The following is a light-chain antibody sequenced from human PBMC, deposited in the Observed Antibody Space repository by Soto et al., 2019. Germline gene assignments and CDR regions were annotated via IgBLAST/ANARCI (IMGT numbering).Light chain of an antibody. CDR2: DAS. V-gene: IGKV3-11*01. J-gene: IGKJ5*01. CDR3: HQRSNWLDT. Sequence: EIVLTQSPGTLSLSPGERATLSCRASQSLSSYLAWYQQKPGQAPRLLIYDASKRATGIPARFSGSGSGTDFTLTISSLEAEDFAVYYCHQRSNWLDTFGQGTRLEIK. CDR1: QSLSSY.